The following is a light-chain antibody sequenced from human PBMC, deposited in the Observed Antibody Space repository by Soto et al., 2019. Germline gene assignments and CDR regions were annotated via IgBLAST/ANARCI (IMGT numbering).Light chain of an antibody. V-gene: IGLV2-14*01. CDR3: NSYTSSSTLV. CDR1: SSDVGGYNY. CDR2: DVN. J-gene: IGLJ2*01. Sequence: HSALTQPASVSGSPGQSITISCTGTSSDVGGYNYVSWYQQHPGKAPKLMIYDVNNRPSGVSNRFSGSKSGNTASLTISGLQAEDEADYYCNSYTSSSTLVFGGGTKVTVL.